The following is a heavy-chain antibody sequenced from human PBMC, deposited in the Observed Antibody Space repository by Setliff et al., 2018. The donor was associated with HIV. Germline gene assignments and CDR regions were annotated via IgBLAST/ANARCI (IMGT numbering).Heavy chain of an antibody. D-gene: IGHD3-10*01. V-gene: IGHV4-59*01. J-gene: IGHJ4*02. CDR3: ARGAELLWFGELHNIPYFDY. CDR1: GGSISSYY. Sequence: SETLSLTCTVSGGSISSYYWSWIRQPPGKGLEWIGYIYYSGSTNYNPSLKSRVTISVDTSKNQLSLKLRSVTAADTAVYYCARGAELLWFGELHNIPYFDYWGQGTLVTVSS. CDR2: IYYSGST.